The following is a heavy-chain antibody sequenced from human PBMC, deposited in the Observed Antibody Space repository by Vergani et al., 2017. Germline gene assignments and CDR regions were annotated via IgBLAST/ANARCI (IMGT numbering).Heavy chain of an antibody. CDR2: ISGSGGST. CDR3: AKGYCSGGSCYSPFDY. D-gene: IGHD2-15*01. V-gene: IGHV3-23*01. J-gene: IGHJ4*02. Sequence: EVQLLESGGGLVQPGGSLRLSCAASGFTFSSYAMSSVRQAPGKGLEWVSAISGSGGSTYYADSVKGRFTIARDNSKNTLYLQMNSLRAEDTAVYYCAKGYCSGGSCYSPFDYWGQGTLVTVSS. CDR1: GFTFSSYA.